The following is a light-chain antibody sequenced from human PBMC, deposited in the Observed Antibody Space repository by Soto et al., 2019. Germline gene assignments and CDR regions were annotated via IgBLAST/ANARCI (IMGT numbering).Light chain of an antibody. CDR2: GAS. Sequence: PSTLCSSAPERATLSYRASQSISSNLVWYQQKAGQAPRLLIYGASTRATGIPARFSGSGSGTEFTLTISSLQSEEFAVYYCQQYDQWPTFGQGTKVEI. J-gene: IGKJ1*01. CDR1: QSISSN. CDR3: QQYDQWPT. V-gene: IGKV3-15*01.